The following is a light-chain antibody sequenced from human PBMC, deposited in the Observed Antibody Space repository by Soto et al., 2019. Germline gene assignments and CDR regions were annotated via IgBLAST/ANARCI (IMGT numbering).Light chain of an antibody. V-gene: IGKV4-1*01. J-gene: IGKJ4*01. CDR2: WAS. Sequence: DIVMTQSPDSLAVSLGERATINCKSSQSVLYSSNNKNYLAWYQQKPGQPPKLLIYWASTRESGVPDRFSGSGSGTDFTLTISSLQAEDVAVYYCQQYYSNPHTFGGGTKVEIK. CDR1: QSVLYSSNNKNY. CDR3: QQYYSNPHT.